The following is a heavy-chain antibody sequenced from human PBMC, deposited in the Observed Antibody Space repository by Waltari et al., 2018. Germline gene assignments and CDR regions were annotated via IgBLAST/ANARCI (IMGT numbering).Heavy chain of an antibody. V-gene: IGHV1-69-2*01. CDR1: GYTFSDYY. D-gene: IGHD6-19*01. J-gene: IGHJ3*01. CDR3: ATALGDSSSASRPFDF. CDR2: VDPEEGET. Sequence: EVQLLQSGAELKEPGTTVRISCKVSGYTFSDYYIHWVQQAPGKGLRWMRLVDPEEGETIYADNVQGRVTISADTSTDTAFMELSSLRSEDTAVFYCATALGDSSSASRPFDFWGQGTMITVSS.